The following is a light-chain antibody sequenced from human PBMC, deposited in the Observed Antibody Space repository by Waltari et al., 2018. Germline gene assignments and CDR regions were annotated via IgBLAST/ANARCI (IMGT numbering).Light chain of an antibody. V-gene: IGLV4-69*01. CDR1: SGHLNYV. J-gene: IGLJ3*02. CDR3: QTWGTGIRV. CDR2: INSDGTH. Sequence: QVVLTQSPSASASLGASVKLTCTLTSGHLNYVIAWHQEQPQKGPRYLMKINSDGTHTTGDGVPGRFAGSSSGTERYLTISSLHSEDEADYYCQTWGTGIRVFGGGTKLTVL.